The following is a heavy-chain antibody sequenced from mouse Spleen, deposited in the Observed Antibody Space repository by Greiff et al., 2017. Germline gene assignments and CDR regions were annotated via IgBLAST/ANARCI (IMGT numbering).Heavy chain of an antibody. CDR1: GYSFTDYN. Sequence: VQLQQSGPELVKPGASVKISCKASGYSFTDYNMNWVKQSNGKSLEWIGVINPNYGTTSYNQKFKGKATLTVDQSSSTAYMQLNSLTSEDSAVYYCARDCGSITTVENYAMDYWGQGTSVTVSS. CDR2: INPNYGTT. D-gene: IGHD1-1*01. CDR3: ARDCGSITTVENYAMDY. J-gene: IGHJ4*01. V-gene: IGHV1-39*01.